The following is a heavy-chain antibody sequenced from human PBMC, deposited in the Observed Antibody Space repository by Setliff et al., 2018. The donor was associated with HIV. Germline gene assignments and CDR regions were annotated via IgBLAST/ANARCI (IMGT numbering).Heavy chain of an antibody. CDR1: GASISSYY. Sequence: SETLSPTCTVSGASISSYYWNWIRQPPGKGLEWIGFIFASGDTKYNPSLQSRVSMSIDTSNNQFSLKLSSVTAADTAMYYCARRIDNSGTFPDKNWFDPWGQGSPVTVSS. D-gene: IGHD3-10*01. J-gene: IGHJ5*02. CDR3: ARRIDNSGTFPDKNWFDP. CDR2: IFASGDT. V-gene: IGHV4-4*09.